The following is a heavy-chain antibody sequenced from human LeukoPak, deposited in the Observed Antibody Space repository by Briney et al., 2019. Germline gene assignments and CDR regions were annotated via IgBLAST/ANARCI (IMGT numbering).Heavy chain of an antibody. CDR1: GFTFSSYW. Sequence: GGSLRLSCAASGFTFSSYWMSWVRQAPGKGLEWVANIKQDGSEKYYVDSVKGRFTISRDNAKNSLYLQMNSLRAEDTAVYYCARGEQHLVEAFWFDPWGQGTLVTVSS. J-gene: IGHJ5*02. V-gene: IGHV3-7*01. D-gene: IGHD6-13*01. CDR2: IKQDGSEK. CDR3: ARGEQHLVEAFWFDP.